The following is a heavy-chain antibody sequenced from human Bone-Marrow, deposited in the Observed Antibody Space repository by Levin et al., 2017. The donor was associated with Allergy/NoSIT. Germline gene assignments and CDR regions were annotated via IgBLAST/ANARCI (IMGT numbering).Heavy chain of an antibody. J-gene: IGHJ4*02. V-gene: IGHV4-59*01. CDR2: IYYSGST. Sequence: ESLKISCTVSGGSISSYYWSWIRQPPGKGLEWIGYIYYSGSTNYNPSLKSRVTISVDTSKNQFSLKLSSVTAADTAVYYCARSTYCSGGTCYPYYFDYWGQGTLVTVSS. D-gene: IGHD2-15*01. CDR3: ARSTYCSGGTCYPYYFDY. CDR1: GGSISSYY.